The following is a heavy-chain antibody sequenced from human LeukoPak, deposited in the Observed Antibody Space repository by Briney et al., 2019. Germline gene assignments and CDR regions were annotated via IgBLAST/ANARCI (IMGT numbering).Heavy chain of an antibody. Sequence: GGSLRLSCAASRFTFGTYWMSWVRQAPGKGLEWVANIKQAGTERFYADSVEGRFTISRDNAKNSLYLQMNSLRAEDTAVYYCAGYCSSASCYRGSYYGMDVWGQGTTVTVSS. CDR3: AGYCSSASCYRGSYYGMDV. J-gene: IGHJ6*02. CDR2: IKQAGTER. CDR1: RFTFGTYW. V-gene: IGHV3-7*01. D-gene: IGHD2-2*01.